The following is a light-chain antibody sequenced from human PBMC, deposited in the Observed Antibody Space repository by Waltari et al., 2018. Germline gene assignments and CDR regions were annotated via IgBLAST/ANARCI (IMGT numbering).Light chain of an antibody. Sequence: DIVMTQSPDSLAVSLGERATINCKSSQSVLYSSNNKNYLAWYQQKPGQPPKLHIYWASTRESGAPDRFSGSGSGTDFTLTITSLQAEDVAVYYCQQYSIYPITFGQGTRLEIK. CDR3: QQYSIYPIT. V-gene: IGKV4-1*01. CDR1: QSVLYSSNNKNY. J-gene: IGKJ5*01. CDR2: WAS.